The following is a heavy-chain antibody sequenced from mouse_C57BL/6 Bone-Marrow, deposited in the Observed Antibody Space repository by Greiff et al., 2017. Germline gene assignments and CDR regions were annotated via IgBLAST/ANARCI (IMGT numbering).Heavy chain of an antibody. Sequence: VKLQQPGAELVKPGASVKLSCKASGYTFTSYWMQWVKQRPGQGLEWIGEIDPSDSYTNYNQKFKGKATLTVDTSSSTSYMQLSSLTSEDSAVYYCARWGDYDYWGQGTTLTVSS. CDR1: GYTFTSYW. D-gene: IGHD2-4*01. V-gene: IGHV1-50*01. CDR3: ARWGDYDY. J-gene: IGHJ2*01. CDR2: IDPSDSYT.